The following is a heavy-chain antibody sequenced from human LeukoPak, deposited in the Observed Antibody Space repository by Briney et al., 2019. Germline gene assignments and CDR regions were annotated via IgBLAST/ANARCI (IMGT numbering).Heavy chain of an antibody. Sequence: XSWVRQXPGQGLEWMGWISAYNGNTNYAQKLQGRVTMTTDTSTSTAYMELRSLRSDDTAVYYCARAKHIVVVTAILGHWGQGTLVTVSS. J-gene: IGHJ4*02. V-gene: IGHV1-18*01. CDR3: ARAKHIVVVTAILGH. CDR2: ISAYNGNT. D-gene: IGHD2-21*02.